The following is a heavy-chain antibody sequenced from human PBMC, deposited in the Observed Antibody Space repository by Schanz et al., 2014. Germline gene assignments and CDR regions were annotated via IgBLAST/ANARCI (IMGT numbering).Heavy chain of an antibody. D-gene: IGHD6-13*01. V-gene: IGHV1-46*03. CDR1: GYTFTSYY. CDR2: INPSGGST. J-gene: IGHJ4*02. Sequence: QVQLVQSGAEVKKPGASVKVSCKASGYTFTSYYMHWVRQAPGQGLAWMGIINPSGGSTSYAQKFQGCVAMTRNPSSRTVYMELSGLRSEDTAVCFGTRDGEATAGCDYWGQGTLVTVSS. CDR3: TRDGEATAGCDY.